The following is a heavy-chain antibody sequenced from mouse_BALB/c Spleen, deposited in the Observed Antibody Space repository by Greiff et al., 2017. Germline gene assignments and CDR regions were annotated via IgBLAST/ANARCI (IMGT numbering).Heavy chain of an antibody. CDR3: TRENGNYAMDY. V-gene: IGHV6-6*02. Sequence: DVKLVESGGGLVQPGGSMKLSCVASGFTFSNYWMNWVRQSPEKGLEWVAEIRLKSNNYATHYAESVKGRFTISRDDSKSSVYLQMNNLRAEDTGIYYCTRENGNYAMDYWGQGTSVTVSS. CDR1: GFTFSNYW. CDR2: IRLKSNNYAT. J-gene: IGHJ4*01. D-gene: IGHD2-1*01.